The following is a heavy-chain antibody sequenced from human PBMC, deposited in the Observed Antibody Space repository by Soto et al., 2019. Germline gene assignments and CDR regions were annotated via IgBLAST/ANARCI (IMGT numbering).Heavy chain of an antibody. CDR1: GFTFSSYW. Sequence: GGSLRLSCAASGFTFSSYWMSWVRQAPGKGLEWVANIKQDGSEKYYVDSVKGRFTISRDNAKNSLYLQMNSLRAEDTAVYYCAREGPIFYGDYVWFAFDIWGQGTMVTVSS. V-gene: IGHV3-7*01. D-gene: IGHD4-17*01. J-gene: IGHJ3*02. CDR3: AREGPIFYGDYVWFAFDI. CDR2: IKQDGSEK.